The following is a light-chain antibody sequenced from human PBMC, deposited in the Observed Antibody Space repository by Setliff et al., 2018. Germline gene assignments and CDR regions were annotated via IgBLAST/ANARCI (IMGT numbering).Light chain of an antibody. CDR2: DDS. Sequence: SYELTQPPSVSVAPGETARISCGGHNIGSKSVHWYRQKPGQAPVLVVYDDSDRPSGIPERLSGSNPGNTATLTISRVEAGDEADYYCRVWAADGDLDAFGSGTKVTVL. J-gene: IGLJ1*01. V-gene: IGLV3-21*02. CDR3: RVWAADGDLDA. CDR1: NIGSKS.